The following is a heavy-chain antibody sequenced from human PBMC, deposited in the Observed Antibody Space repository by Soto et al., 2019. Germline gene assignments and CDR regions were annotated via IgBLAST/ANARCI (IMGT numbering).Heavy chain of an antibody. J-gene: IGHJ4*02. CDR3: ARSRRDGYNYYEFDY. CDR1: GGTFSSYA. D-gene: IGHD5-12*01. CDR2: IIPIFGTA. V-gene: IGHV1-69*13. Sequence: SVKVSCKASGGTFSSYAISWVRQAPGQGLEWMGGIIPIFGTANYAQKFQGRVTITADESTSTAYMELSSLRSEDTAVYYCARSRRDGYNYYEFDYWGQGTLVTVSS.